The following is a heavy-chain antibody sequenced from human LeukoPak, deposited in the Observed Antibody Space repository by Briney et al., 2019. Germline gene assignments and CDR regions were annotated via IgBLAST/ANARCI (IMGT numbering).Heavy chain of an antibody. CDR3: ARGTVTPYDY. CDR1: GYTFTSYG. Sequence: GASVKVSCKASGYTFTSYGISWVRQAPGQGLEWMGWISANDGNTDYPQKFQGRVTITRDTSASTAYMELSSLRSEDTAVYYCARGTVTPYDYWGQGTLVTVSS. D-gene: IGHD4-17*01. J-gene: IGHJ4*02. V-gene: IGHV1-18*01. CDR2: ISANDGNT.